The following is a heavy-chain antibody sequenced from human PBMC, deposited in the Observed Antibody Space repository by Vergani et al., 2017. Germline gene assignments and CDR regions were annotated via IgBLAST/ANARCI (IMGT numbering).Heavy chain of an antibody. V-gene: IGHV3-23*01. CDR2: ISGSGGST. CDR3: ARDSTIVVVPAAINAAGDY. Sequence: EVQLLESGGGLVQPGGSLRLSCAASGFTFSSYAMSWVRQAPGKGLEWVSAISGSGGSTYYADSVKGRFTISRDNSKNTLYLQMNSLRAEDTAVYYCARDSTIVVVPAAINAAGDYWGQGTLVTVSS. CDR1: GFTFSSYA. J-gene: IGHJ4*02. D-gene: IGHD2-2*02.